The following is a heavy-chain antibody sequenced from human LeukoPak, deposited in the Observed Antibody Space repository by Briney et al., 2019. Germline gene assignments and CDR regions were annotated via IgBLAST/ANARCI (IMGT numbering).Heavy chain of an antibody. CDR1: RFTFRNYD. V-gene: IGHV3-48*01. D-gene: IGHD6-19*01. Sequence: GGSLRLSCAVSRFTFRNYDMNWVRQAPGKGLEWVSYIRSSSSTIYYADSVKGRFTISRDNAKNSLYLQMNSLRAEDTAVYYCARGYSSGWEPFDYWGQGTLVTVSS. CDR3: ARGYSSGWEPFDY. J-gene: IGHJ4*02. CDR2: IRSSSSTI.